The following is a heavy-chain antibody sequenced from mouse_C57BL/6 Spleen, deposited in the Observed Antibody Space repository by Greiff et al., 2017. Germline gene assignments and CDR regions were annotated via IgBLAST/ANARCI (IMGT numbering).Heavy chain of an antibody. D-gene: IGHD2-5*01. CDR3: TTGSSYYSNY. J-gene: IGHJ2*01. Sequence: EVQLQQSGAELVRPGASVKLSCTASGFNIKDDYMHWVKQRPEQGLEWIGWIDPENGDTEYASKFQGKATITADTSSNTAYLQLSSLTSEDTAVDYCTTGSSYYSNYWGQGTTLTVSS. CDR2: IDPENGDT. V-gene: IGHV14-4*01. CDR1: GFNIKDDY.